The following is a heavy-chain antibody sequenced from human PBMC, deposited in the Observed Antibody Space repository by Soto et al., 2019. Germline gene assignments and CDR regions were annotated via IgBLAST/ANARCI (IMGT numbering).Heavy chain of an antibody. D-gene: IGHD4-17*01. CDR2: ISGSGGST. CDR1: GFTFSSYA. CDR3: AKGTDYGDYVRYFDY. Sequence: GGSLRFSCAASGFTFSSYAMSWVRQAPGKGLEWVSAISGSGGSTYYADSVKGRFTISRDNSKNTLYLQMNSLRAEDTAVYYCAKGTDYGDYVRYFDYWGQGTLVTVSS. V-gene: IGHV3-23*01. J-gene: IGHJ4*02.